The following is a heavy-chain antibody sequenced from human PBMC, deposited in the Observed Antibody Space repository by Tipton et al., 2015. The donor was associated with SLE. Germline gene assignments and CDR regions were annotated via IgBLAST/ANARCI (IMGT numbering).Heavy chain of an antibody. CDR1: GGSVSSRSKY. V-gene: IGHV4-39*07. J-gene: IGHJ5*02. CDR3: ARLHGYSYGLNWFDP. Sequence: LRLSCTVSGGSVSSRSKYWAWIRQPPGKGLEWVGSIYYTGTTTYYNSFLKSRVTMSVDTSKNQFSLRLTSVIAADTAVYYCARLHGYSYGLNWFDPWGQGTLISVSS. D-gene: IGHD5-18*01. CDR2: IYYTGTTT.